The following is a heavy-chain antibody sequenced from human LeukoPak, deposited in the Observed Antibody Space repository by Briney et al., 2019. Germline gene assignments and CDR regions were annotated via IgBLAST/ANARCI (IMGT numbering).Heavy chain of an antibody. Sequence: ASVKVSCMASGYTFTSYGISWVRQAPGQGLEWMGWISAYNGNTNYAQKLQGRVTMTTDTSTSTAHMELRSLRSDDTAVYYCARDLFAGGDAFDIWGQGTMVTVSS. CDR3: ARDLFAGGDAFDI. D-gene: IGHD3-16*01. CDR2: ISAYNGNT. CDR1: GYTFTSYG. J-gene: IGHJ3*02. V-gene: IGHV1-18*01.